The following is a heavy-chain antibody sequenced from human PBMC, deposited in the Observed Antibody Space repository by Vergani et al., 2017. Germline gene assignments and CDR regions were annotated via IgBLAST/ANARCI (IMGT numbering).Heavy chain of an antibody. V-gene: IGHV3-33*01. J-gene: IGHJ6*03. CDR1: GFTLSSHA. CDR3: ARSGYCAHGVCYRTYYYYMDV. CDR2: IWYDGSKE. Sequence: VQLLESGGDLVQPGGSLRLSCAGSGFTLSSHAMHWVRQAPGKGLEWVAFIWYDGSKEYYADSVKGRFTISRDNSKNTLYLQMNNLRAADTAVYYCARSGYCAHGVCYRTYYYYMDVWGKGTAVTVSS. D-gene: IGHD2-8*01.